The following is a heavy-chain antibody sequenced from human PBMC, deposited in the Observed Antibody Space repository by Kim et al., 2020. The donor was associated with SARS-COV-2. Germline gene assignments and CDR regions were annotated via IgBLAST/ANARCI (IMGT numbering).Heavy chain of an antibody. D-gene: IGHD3-3*02. CDR1: GFTFSSYG. Sequence: GGSLRLSCAASGFTFSSYGMHWVRQAPGKGLEWVAVISYDGSNKYYADSVKGRFTISRDNSKNTLYLQMNSLRAEDTAVYYCAKPIAISYFDYWGQGTLVTVSS. J-gene: IGHJ4*02. CDR3: AKPIAISYFDY. CDR2: ISYDGSNK. V-gene: IGHV3-30*18.